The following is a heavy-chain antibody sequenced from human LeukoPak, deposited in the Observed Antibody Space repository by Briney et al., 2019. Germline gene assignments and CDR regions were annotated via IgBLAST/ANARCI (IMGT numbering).Heavy chain of an antibody. V-gene: IGHV3-23*01. Sequence: GGSLRLSCAASGFNVSSNYMSWVRQAPGKGLEWVSAISGSGGSTYYADSVKGRFTISRDKSKNTLYLQMNSLRAEDTAVYYCAKGLAVAGHFDYWGQGTLVTVSS. J-gene: IGHJ4*02. D-gene: IGHD6-19*01. CDR2: ISGSGGST. CDR3: AKGLAVAGHFDY. CDR1: GFNVSSNY.